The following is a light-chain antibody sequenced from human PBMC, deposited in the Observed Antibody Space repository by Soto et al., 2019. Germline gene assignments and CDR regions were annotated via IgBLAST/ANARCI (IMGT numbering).Light chain of an antibody. CDR2: GAS. CDR1: QSVSSDY. Sequence: EIVLTQSPGTLSLSPGERVTLSCRASQSVSSDYLAWFQQKPGQAPRLLIFGASNRDTGIPDRFSGSGSGTDFTLTISRLEPEDFAMYYCQQYGSSPGTFGQGTKVEVK. J-gene: IGKJ1*01. CDR3: QQYGSSPGT. V-gene: IGKV3-20*01.